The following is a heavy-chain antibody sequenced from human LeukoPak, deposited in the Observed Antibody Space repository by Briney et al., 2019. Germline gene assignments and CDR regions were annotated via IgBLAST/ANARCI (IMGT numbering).Heavy chain of an antibody. CDR3: AREYCSGGSCYSDAFDI. CDR1: GFTFSSYS. Sequence: GGSLRLSCAASGFTFSSYSMNWVRQAPGKGLEWVSSISSNSSYIYYADSLKGRFTISRDNAKNSLYLQMDSLRAEDTAVYYCAREYCSGGSCYSDAFDIWGQGTMVTVSS. CDR2: ISSNSSYI. J-gene: IGHJ3*02. D-gene: IGHD2-15*01. V-gene: IGHV3-21*01.